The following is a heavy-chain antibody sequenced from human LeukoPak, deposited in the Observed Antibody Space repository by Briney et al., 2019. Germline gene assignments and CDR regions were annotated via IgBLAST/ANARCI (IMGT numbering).Heavy chain of an antibody. Sequence: GGSLRLSCAASGFTFSSYGMHWVRQAPGKGLEWVAFIRYDGSNKYYADSVKGGFTISRDNSKNTLYLQMNSLRAEDTAVYYCAKGYSGYVGIDYWGQGTLVTVSS. V-gene: IGHV3-30*02. CDR2: IRYDGSNK. J-gene: IGHJ4*02. D-gene: IGHD5-12*01. CDR1: GFTFSSYG. CDR3: AKGYSGYVGIDY.